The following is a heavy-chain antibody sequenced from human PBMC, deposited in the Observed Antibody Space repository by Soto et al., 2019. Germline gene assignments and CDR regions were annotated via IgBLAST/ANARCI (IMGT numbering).Heavy chain of an antibody. CDR1: GYTFTSYA. D-gene: IGHD5-18*01. Sequence: ASVKVSCKASGYTFTSYAMHWVRQAPGQRLEWMGWINAGNGNTKYSQKFQGRVTITRDTSASTAYMELSSLRSEGTAVYYCARVRATAMASYYYYYGMDVWGQGTRVTV. V-gene: IGHV1-3*01. J-gene: IGHJ6*02. CDR3: ARVRATAMASYYYYYGMDV. CDR2: INAGNGNT.